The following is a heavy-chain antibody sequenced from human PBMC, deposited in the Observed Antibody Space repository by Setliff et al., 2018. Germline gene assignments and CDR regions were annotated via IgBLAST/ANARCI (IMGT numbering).Heavy chain of an antibody. CDR2: ITPIFETA. CDR3: ARDSVTLGQLERRGGFRYYDMDV. D-gene: IGHD1-1*01. Sequence: SVKVSCKASGGTLSGYAFSWVRQAPGQGLEWVGGITPIFETAHYAQKFQDRVTITADQSTSTVYMELNSLISEDTAVYLCARDSVTLGQLERRGGFRYYDMDVWGQGTTVTVSS. CDR1: GGTLSGYA. J-gene: IGHJ6*02. V-gene: IGHV1-69*13.